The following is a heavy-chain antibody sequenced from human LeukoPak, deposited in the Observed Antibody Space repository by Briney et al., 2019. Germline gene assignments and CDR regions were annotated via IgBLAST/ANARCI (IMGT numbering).Heavy chain of an antibody. CDR1: GFTVSSNY. Sequence: AGGSLRLSCAASGFTVSSNYMSWVRQAPGKGLEWVSVIYSGGSTYYADSMEGRFTISRDNSKNTLYLQMNSLRAEDTAVYFCASGRYTIDYWGQGTLVTVSS. CDR2: IYSGGST. V-gene: IGHV3-53*01. CDR3: ASGRYTIDY. D-gene: IGHD3-16*02. J-gene: IGHJ4*02.